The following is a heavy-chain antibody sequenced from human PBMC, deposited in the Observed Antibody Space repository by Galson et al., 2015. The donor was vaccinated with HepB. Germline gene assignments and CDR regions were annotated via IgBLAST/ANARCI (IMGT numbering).Heavy chain of an antibody. CDR1: GFTFSSYA. CDR3: VKAYDSSGYYWGWGAFDI. V-gene: IGHV3-64D*06. D-gene: IGHD3-22*01. CDR2: ISSNGGST. J-gene: IGHJ3*02. Sequence: SLRLSCAASGFTFSSYAMHWVRQAPGKGLEYVSAISSNGGSTYYADSMKGRFTISRDNSKNTLYLQMSSLRAEDTAVYYCVKAYDSSGYYWGWGAFDIWGQGTMVTVSS.